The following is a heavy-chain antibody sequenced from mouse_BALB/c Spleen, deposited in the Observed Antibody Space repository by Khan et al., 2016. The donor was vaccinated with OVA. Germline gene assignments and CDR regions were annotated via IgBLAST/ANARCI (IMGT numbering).Heavy chain of an antibody. Sequence: EVQLVESGGDLVQPGGSLKLSCAASGFTFSSYTMSWVRQTPEKRLEWVAFITKGGGNTYYPDTVKGRFTISRDNAKNTLYLQMNSLKSEDTAMYYCARPSTTEDDYVMDFWGQGTSVTVSS. CDR3: ARPSTTEDDYVMDF. CDR1: GFTFSSYT. D-gene: IGHD1-1*01. J-gene: IGHJ4*01. V-gene: IGHV5-12-2*01. CDR2: ITKGGGNT.